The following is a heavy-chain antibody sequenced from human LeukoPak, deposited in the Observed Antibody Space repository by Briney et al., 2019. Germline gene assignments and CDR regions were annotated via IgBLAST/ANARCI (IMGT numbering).Heavy chain of an antibody. CDR2: MNPNSGNT. D-gene: IGHD2-15*01. Sequence: ASVKVSCKASGYTFTSYDINWVRQATGQGLEWMGWMNPNSGNTGYAQKFQGRVTMTRNTSISTAYMELSSLRSEDTAVYYCARSGCSGGSCFPSPGVWNGMDVWGQGTTVTVSS. J-gene: IGHJ6*02. CDR1: GYTFTSYD. CDR3: ARSGCSGGSCFPSPGVWNGMDV. V-gene: IGHV1-8*01.